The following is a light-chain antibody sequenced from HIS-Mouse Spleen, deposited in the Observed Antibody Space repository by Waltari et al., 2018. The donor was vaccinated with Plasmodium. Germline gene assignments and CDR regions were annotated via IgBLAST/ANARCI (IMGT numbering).Light chain of an antibody. Sequence: YNLVSWYQQHPGKAPKLMIYEGSKRPSGVSNRFSGSTSGNTASLTIPGLQAEDEADYYCCSYAGSSTFVVFGGGTKLTVL. J-gene: IGLJ2*01. CDR1: YNL. V-gene: IGLV2-23*03. CDR3: CSYAGSSTFVV. CDR2: EGS.